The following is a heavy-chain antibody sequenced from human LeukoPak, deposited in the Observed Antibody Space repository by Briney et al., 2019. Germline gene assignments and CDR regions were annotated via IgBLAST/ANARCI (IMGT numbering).Heavy chain of an antibody. J-gene: IGHJ4*02. D-gene: IGHD3-3*01. CDR1: GFTFSNYW. V-gene: IGHV3-7*01. CDR2: IKEDGSEK. CDR3: ARSGSSVFWY. Sequence: GGSLRLSCAASGFTFSNYWMSWVRQAPGKGLEWVANIKEDGSEKYSLDSVKGRFTVSRDNVKNSLYLQINNPRVEDTAIYYCARSGSSVFWYWGQGTLVTVSS.